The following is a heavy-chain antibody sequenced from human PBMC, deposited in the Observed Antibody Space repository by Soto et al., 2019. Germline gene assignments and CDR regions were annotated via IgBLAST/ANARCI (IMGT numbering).Heavy chain of an antibody. V-gene: IGHV1-18*04. CDR1: GYTFTSYG. CDR3: ARGITLVRGVTQNNWSDP. J-gene: IGHJ5*02. Sequence: ASVKVSCKASGYTFTSYGISWVRQAPGQGLEWMGWISAYNGNTNYAQKLQGRVTMTTDTSTSTAYMELRSLRSDDTAVYYCARGITLVRGVTQNNWSDPWGQGTLATVSS. CDR2: ISAYNGNT. D-gene: IGHD3-10*01.